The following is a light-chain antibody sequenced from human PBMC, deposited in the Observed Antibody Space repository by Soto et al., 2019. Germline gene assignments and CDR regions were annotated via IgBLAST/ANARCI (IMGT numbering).Light chain of an antibody. CDR3: MQGTHWPRT. Sequence: DVVMTQSPLSLPVTLGQPASISCRSSQSLVYSDGKTFLNWFQQRPGHSPRRLIYGVSNRDSGVPDRFSGSGSGTDFTLKISRVEAEDVGVYYCMQGTHWPRTFGQGTKVEI. J-gene: IGKJ1*01. CDR2: GVS. CDR1: QSLVYSDGKTF. V-gene: IGKV2-30*01.